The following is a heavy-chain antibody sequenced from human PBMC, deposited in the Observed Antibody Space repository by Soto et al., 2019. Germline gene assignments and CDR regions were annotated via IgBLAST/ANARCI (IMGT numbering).Heavy chain of an antibody. Sequence: VQLVESGGGVVQPGRSLRLSCATSGFTFSSHGMHWVRQAPGKGLAWVAVIWFDGSNKYYTDSVKGRFTISRDNSKNTVDLQMNSLRVEDTAVYYCARDWSDALDIWGQGTMVTVSS. J-gene: IGHJ3*02. CDR3: ARDWSDALDI. CDR2: IWFDGSNK. CDR1: GFTFSSHG. V-gene: IGHV3-33*01.